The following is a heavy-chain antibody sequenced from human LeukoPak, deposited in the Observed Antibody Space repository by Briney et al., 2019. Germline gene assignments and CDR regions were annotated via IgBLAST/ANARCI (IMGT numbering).Heavy chain of an antibody. D-gene: IGHD3-22*01. J-gene: IGHJ5*02. CDR1: GYTFTGYY. Sequence: ASVKVSCKASGYTFTGYYMHWVRQAPGQGLEWMGWINRNSGGTNYAQKFQGRVTMTRDTSISTAYMELSRLRSDDTAVYYCARDYYDSSGYYPRGYNWFDPWGQGTLVTVSS. V-gene: IGHV1-2*02. CDR3: ARDYYDSSGYYPRGYNWFDP. CDR2: INRNSGGT.